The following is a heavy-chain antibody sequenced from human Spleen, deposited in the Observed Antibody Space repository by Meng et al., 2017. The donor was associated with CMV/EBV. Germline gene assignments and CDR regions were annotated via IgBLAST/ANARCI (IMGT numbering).Heavy chain of an antibody. J-gene: IGHJ5*02. CDR1: DYY. CDR2: IYYSGST. Sequence: DYYWSWIRQPPGKGLEWIGYIYYSGSTYYNPSLKSRVTISVDTSKNQFSLKLSSVTAADTAVYYCARDQKQYYYGSGSYYNWVSIDPWGQGTLVTVSS. V-gene: IGHV4-30-4*08. D-gene: IGHD3-10*01. CDR3: ARDQKQYYYGSGSYYNWVSIDP.